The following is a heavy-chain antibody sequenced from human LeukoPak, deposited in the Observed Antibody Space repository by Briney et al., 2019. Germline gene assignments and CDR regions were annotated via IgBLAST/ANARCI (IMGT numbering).Heavy chain of an antibody. CDR3: AREARYYYDSSGYYPKHFDY. V-gene: IGHV4-38-2*02. CDR2: IYHSGST. J-gene: IGHJ4*02. D-gene: IGHD3-22*01. Sequence: PSETLSLTGTVSGYSISSGYYWGWIRQPPGKGLEWIGSIYHSGSTYYNPSLKSRVTISVDTSKNQFSLKLSSVTAADTAVYYCAREARYYYDSSGYYPKHFDYWGQGTLVTVSS. CDR1: GYSISSGYY.